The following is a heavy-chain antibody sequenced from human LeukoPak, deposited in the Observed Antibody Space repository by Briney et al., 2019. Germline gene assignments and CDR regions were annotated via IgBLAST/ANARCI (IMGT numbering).Heavy chain of an antibody. J-gene: IGHJ4*02. CDR3: ARASSSYPDYFDY. Sequence: GGSLRLSCAASGFTFSSYRMNWVRQAPGKGLEWVSSISSSSSYIYYADSVKGRFTISRDNAKNTLYLQMNSLRAEDTAVYYCARASSSYPDYFDYWGQGTLVTVSS. CDR1: GFTFSSYR. CDR2: ISSSSSYI. D-gene: IGHD6-6*01. V-gene: IGHV3-21*01.